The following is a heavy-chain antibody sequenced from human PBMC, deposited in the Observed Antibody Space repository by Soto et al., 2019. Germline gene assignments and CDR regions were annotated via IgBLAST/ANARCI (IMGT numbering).Heavy chain of an antibody. CDR2: IYWDDDK. D-gene: IGHD3-22*01. CDR1: GFSLSTSGVG. Sequence: QITLKESGPTLVKPTQTLTLTCTFSGFSLSTSGVGVGWIRQPPGKALEWLALIYWDDDKRYSPSLKSRLTITKDTSKNQVVLTMTNMDPVDIATYYCAHRRRYYDSSGYYYLDYWGQGTLITVSS. CDR3: AHRRRYYDSSGYYYLDY. V-gene: IGHV2-5*02. J-gene: IGHJ4*02.